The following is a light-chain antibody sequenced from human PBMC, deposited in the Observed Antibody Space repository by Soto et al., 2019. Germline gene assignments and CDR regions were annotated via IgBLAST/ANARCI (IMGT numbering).Light chain of an antibody. J-gene: IGKJ1*01. V-gene: IGKV1-39*01. CDR2: AAS. Sequence: QLTQSASSVSASVGDRVSISCRASQSISNYLNWYQQKPGKAPKVLIFAASRLQSGVPSRFSGSGSGTDFTLTISSLQPEDFATYYCQQSYTRTFGQGTKVDI. CDR1: QSISNY. CDR3: QQSYTRT.